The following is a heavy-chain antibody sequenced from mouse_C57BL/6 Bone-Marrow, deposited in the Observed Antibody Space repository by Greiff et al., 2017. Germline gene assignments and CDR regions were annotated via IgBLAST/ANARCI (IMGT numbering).Heavy chain of an antibody. CDR2: IDPSDSYT. J-gene: IGHJ2*01. CDR1: GYTFTSYW. Sequence: QVQLQQPGAELVMPGASVKLSCKASGYTFTSYWMHWVKQRPGQGLEWIGEIDPSDSYTNYNQKFKGKYTLTVDKSSSTAYMQLSSLTSEDSAVYYCAREGTTVVAPFDYWGQGTTLTVSS. V-gene: IGHV1-69*01. CDR3: AREGTTVVAPFDY. D-gene: IGHD1-1*01.